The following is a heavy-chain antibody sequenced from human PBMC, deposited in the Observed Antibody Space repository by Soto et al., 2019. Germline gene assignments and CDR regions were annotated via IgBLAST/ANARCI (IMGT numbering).Heavy chain of an antibody. Sequence: EVQLLESGGGLVQPGGSLRLSCAASGFTFSSHAMSWVRRAPGKGLEWVSAIGAGSTPYYADSVKGRFTVSRDNSKNTLYLQMNSLGAADTAVYYGTRHSGNGQAGRNFHSWGQGTLVTVSS. D-gene: IGHD1-26*01. CDR1: GFTFSSHA. J-gene: IGHJ4*02. CDR3: TRHSGNGQAGRNFHS. V-gene: IGHV3-23*01. CDR2: IGAGSTP.